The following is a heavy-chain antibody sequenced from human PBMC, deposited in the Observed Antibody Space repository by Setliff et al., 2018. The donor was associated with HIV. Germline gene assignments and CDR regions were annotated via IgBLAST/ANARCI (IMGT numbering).Heavy chain of an antibody. V-gene: IGHV4-4*07. CDR3: AKDAGVTGGLYRYYIDA. J-gene: IGHJ6*03. CDR2: VYMSGKT. CDR1: GGSISTYY. D-gene: IGHD2-8*01. Sequence: SETLSLTCNVSGGSISTYYWSWIRQPPGKGLEWLGYVYMSGKTNYSPSLKSRVTMSADTSKNQVSLKLTSVTAADTAVYYCAKDAGVTGGLYRYYIDAWGNGTTVTVS.